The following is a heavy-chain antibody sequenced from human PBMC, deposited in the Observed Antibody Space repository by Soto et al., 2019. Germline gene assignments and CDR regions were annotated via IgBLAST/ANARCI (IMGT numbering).Heavy chain of an antibody. V-gene: IGHV3-23*01. CDR1: GLTLSAYP. Sequence: PGGSLRLSCAASGLTLSAYPMSWVRQAPGKGLQWVASVSVDPGNTYYADSVKGRFTISRDNSKNTVYLQMNSLKTEDTAFYYCGKDGIRGIPLNNWGQGTLVSVSS. CDR3: GKDGIRGIPLNN. CDR2: VSVDPGNT. J-gene: IGHJ4*02.